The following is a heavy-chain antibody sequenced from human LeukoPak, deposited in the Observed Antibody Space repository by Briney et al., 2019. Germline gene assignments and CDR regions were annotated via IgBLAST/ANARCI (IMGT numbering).Heavy chain of an antibody. D-gene: IGHD6-19*01. CDR1: QFSISYDW. CDR3: VRGSGWFFGL. V-gene: IGHV3-7*01. CDR2: IKEDGRDI. Sequence: GGSLRLSCAASQFSISYDWMHWVRQAPGKGLEWVASIKEDGRDIQYLDSVKGRFSISRDNAKNSLYLEMNTLRAEDTAVYYCVRGSGWFFGLWGQGSLVTVSS. J-gene: IGHJ4*02.